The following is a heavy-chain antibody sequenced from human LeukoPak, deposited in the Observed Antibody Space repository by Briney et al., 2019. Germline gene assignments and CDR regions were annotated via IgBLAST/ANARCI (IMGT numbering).Heavy chain of an antibody. V-gene: IGHV3-7*01. CDR1: GFSFTTYW. CDR3: ARAQDTDYFDY. J-gene: IGHJ4*02. D-gene: IGHD4-17*01. Sequence: PGGSLRLSCAASGFSFTTYWMSWVRQAPGKGLEWVANIKQDGSEKYYVDSVKGRFTISRDNAKNSLYLQMNSLRAEDTAVYYCARAQDTDYFDYWGQGTLVTVSS. CDR2: IKQDGSEK.